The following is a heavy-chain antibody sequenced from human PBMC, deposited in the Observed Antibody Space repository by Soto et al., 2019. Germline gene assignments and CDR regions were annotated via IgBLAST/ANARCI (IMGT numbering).Heavy chain of an antibody. CDR3: ARGNLSDYVWGSYRYHFDY. CDR2: INHSGST. CDR1: GGSFRGYY. Sequence: SETLSLTCAVYGGSFRGYYWSWIRQPPGKGLEWIGEINHSGSTNYNPPLKSRVTTSVDPSKNQFSLKLSSVTAADTAVYYCARGNLSDYVWGSYRYHFDYWGQG. V-gene: IGHV4-34*01. D-gene: IGHD3-16*02. J-gene: IGHJ4*02.